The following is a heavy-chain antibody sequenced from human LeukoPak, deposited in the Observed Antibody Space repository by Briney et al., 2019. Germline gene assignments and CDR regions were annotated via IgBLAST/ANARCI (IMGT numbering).Heavy chain of an antibody. CDR1: GGSISSYY. D-gene: IGHD6-13*01. CDR3: ARSGVSKGIAAAGSPFDY. CDR2: IYYSGST. J-gene: IGHJ4*02. V-gene: IGHV4-59*01. Sequence: PSETLSLTCTVSGGSISSYYWSWIRQPPGKGLEWIGYIYYSGSTNYNPSLKSRVTISVDTSKNQFSLKLSSVTAADTAVYYCARSGVSKGIAAAGSPFDYWGQGTLVTVSS.